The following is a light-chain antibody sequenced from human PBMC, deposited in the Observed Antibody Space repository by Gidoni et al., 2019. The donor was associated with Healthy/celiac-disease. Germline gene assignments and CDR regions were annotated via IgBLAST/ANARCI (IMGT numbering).Light chain of an antibody. CDR1: QSVLYSSNNKNY. CDR3: QQYYSTPFG. Sequence: GERATINCKSSQSVLYSSNNKNYLAWYQQKPGQPPKLLIYWASTRESGVPDRFSGSGSGTDFTLTISSLQAEDVAVYYCQQYYSTPFGFGPGTKVDIK. V-gene: IGKV4-1*01. CDR2: WAS. J-gene: IGKJ3*01.